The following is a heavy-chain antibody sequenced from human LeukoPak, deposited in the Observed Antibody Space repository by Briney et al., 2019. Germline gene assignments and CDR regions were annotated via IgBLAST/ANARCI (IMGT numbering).Heavy chain of an antibody. CDR1: GYNYNTDS. CDR2: ISAYNGNT. CDR3: ASRQLERQAHYYMDV. J-gene: IGHJ6*03. V-gene: IGHV1-18*01. Sequence: ASVNISCKAAGYNYNTDSIAWVRQAPGEGLEWMGWISAYNGNTNYAQNFQDRVTMTIDTSMSTGYMELRSLASDDTAVYYCASRQLERQAHYYMDVWGKGTTVFVSS. D-gene: IGHD1-1*01.